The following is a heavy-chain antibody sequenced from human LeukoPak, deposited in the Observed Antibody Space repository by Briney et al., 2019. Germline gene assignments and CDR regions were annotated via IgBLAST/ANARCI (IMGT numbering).Heavy chain of an antibody. D-gene: IGHD6-13*01. CDR1: GGSISSYY. CDR3: ARYSSSFYYYYYGMDV. V-gene: IGHV4-59*01. J-gene: IGHJ6*02. CDR2: IYYSGST. Sequence: PSETLSLTCTVSGGSISSYYWSWIRQPPGKGREGFGYIYYSGSTNYNPSLKSRVTISVDTSKNQFSLKLSSVTAADTAVYYCARYSSSFYYYYYGMDVWGQGTTVTVSS.